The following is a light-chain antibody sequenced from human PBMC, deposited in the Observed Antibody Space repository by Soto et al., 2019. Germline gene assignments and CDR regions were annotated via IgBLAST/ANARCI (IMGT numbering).Light chain of an antibody. Sequence: QSLLTQPASVSGSPGQSITISCTGTSSDVGNYNLVSWYQQYPGKAPKLMIYEGGKRPSGVSNRFSGSKSGNTASLTISGLQAEDEADYYCCSFALRSTLIFGGGTKLTVL. J-gene: IGLJ2*01. CDR3: CSFALRSTLI. V-gene: IGLV2-23*01. CDR1: SSDVGNYNL. CDR2: EGG.